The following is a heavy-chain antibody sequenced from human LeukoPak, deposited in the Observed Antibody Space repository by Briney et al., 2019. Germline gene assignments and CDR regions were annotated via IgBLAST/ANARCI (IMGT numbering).Heavy chain of an antibody. CDR2: IYYSGST. J-gene: IGHJ4*02. Sequence: SETLSLTCTVSGGSISSSSYYWGWIRQPPGKGLEWIGSIYYSGSTYYNPSLKSRVTISVDTSKNQFSLKLSSVTAADTAVYYCARDPDYYDSSKPFDYWGQGTLVTVSS. CDR1: GGSISSSSYY. CDR3: ARDPDYYDSSKPFDY. D-gene: IGHD3-22*01. V-gene: IGHV4-39*07.